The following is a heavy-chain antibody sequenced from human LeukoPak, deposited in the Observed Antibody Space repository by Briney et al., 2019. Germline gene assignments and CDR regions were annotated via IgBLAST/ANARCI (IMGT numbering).Heavy chain of an antibody. D-gene: IGHD6-13*01. CDR2: ISWNSGSI. Sequence: GGSLRLSCAASGFTFDDYAMHWVRQAPGKGLEWVSTISWNSGSIGYADSVKGRFTISRDNAKNSLYLQMNSLRPEDTALYYCAKDMGATGGYSYFDYWGQGTLVTVSS. V-gene: IGHV3-9*01. CDR1: GFTFDDYA. J-gene: IGHJ4*02. CDR3: AKDMGATGGYSYFDY.